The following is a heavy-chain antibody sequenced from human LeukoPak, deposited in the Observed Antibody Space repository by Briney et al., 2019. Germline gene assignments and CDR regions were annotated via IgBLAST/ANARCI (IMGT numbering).Heavy chain of an antibody. CDR2: IKQDGSQK. Sequence: GGSLRLSCAASRFTLSSYWMSWVRQAPGKGLEWVANIKQDGSQKNYVDSVKGRFIISRDNSKNTLYLQMNSLRAEDTAVYHCAKASRRHCPNTSCYTLDYWGQGTLVTVSS. CDR3: AKASRRHCPNTSCYTLDY. J-gene: IGHJ4*02. V-gene: IGHV3-7*03. CDR1: RFTLSSYW. D-gene: IGHD2-2*02.